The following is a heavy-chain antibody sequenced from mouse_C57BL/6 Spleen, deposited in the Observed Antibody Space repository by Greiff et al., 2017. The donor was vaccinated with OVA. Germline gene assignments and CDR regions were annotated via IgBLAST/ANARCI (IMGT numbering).Heavy chain of an antibody. CDR3: ASFDYEGSTGFDY. CDR2: INPNNGGT. CDR1: GYTFTDYN. D-gene: IGHD2-4*01. V-gene: IGHV1-18*01. J-gene: IGHJ2*01. Sequence: VQLQQSGPELVKPGASVKIPCKASGYTFTDYNMDWVKQSHGKSLEWIGDINPNNGGTIYNQKFKGKATLTVDKSSSTAYMELRSLTSEDTAVYYCASFDYEGSTGFDYWGQGTTLTVSS.